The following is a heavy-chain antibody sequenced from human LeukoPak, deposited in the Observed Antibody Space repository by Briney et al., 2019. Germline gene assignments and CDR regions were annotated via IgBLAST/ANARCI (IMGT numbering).Heavy chain of an antibody. D-gene: IGHD4-17*01. Sequence: PGGSLRLSCAASGFTFSSYGMHWVRQAPGKGLEWVAVISYDGSNKYYADSVKGRSTISRDNSKNTLYLQMNSLRAEDTVVYYCARTTYGDYGPSDYWGQGTLVTVSS. CDR2: ISYDGSNK. CDR3: ARTTYGDYGPSDY. V-gene: IGHV3-30*03. J-gene: IGHJ4*02. CDR1: GFTFSSYG.